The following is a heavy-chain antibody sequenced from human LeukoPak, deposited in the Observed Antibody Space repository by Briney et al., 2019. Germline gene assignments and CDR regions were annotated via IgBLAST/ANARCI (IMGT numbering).Heavy chain of an antibody. V-gene: IGHV3-15*01. Sequence: GGSLRLSCAASGFTFSNAWMSWVRQAPGKGLEWVGRIKSKTDGETTDYAAPVKGRFTISRDDSKNTLYLQMNSLKTEDTAVYYCTTDILTGYYTDYWGQGTLVTVCS. CDR3: TTDILTGYYTDY. CDR2: IKSKTDGETT. CDR1: GFTFSNAW. J-gene: IGHJ4*02. D-gene: IGHD3-9*01.